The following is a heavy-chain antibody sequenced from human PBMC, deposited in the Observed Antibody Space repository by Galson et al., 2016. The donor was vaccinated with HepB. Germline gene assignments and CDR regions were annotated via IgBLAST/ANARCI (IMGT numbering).Heavy chain of an antibody. CDR1: GYTFNKYW. V-gene: IGHV5-10-1*01. Sequence: QSGAEVKKPGESLRISCKASGYTFNKYWIDWVRQVPGKGLEWRGRIDPSDSFSNYSPSFRGRVTFSVDRSISTAYLQWSSLSSLKASDTAIYYCARLGACTSTNCYGVDYWGQGTLVTVSS. D-gene: IGHD2-2*01. CDR2: IDPSDSFS. CDR3: ARLGACTSTNCYGVDY. J-gene: IGHJ4*02.